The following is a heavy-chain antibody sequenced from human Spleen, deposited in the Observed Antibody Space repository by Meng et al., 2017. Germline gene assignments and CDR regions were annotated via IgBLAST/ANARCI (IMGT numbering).Heavy chain of an antibody. CDR1: GYSISSGYY. V-gene: IGHV4-38-2*02. CDR2: IYHSGST. D-gene: IGHD5-24*01. Sequence: SETLSLTCAVSGYSISSGYYWGWIRQPPGKGLEWIGSIYHSGSTYYNPSLKSRVTISVDTSKNQFSLKLSSVTAADTAVYYCARERRYIDSYGYKDGYYFDDWGQGTLVTVSS. CDR3: ARERRYIDSYGYKDGYYFDD. J-gene: IGHJ4*02.